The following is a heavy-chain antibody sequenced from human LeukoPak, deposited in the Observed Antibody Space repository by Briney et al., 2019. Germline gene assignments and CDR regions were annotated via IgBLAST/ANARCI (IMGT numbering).Heavy chain of an antibody. CDR3: ARDPNYYYYGMDV. V-gene: IGHV4-39*07. Sequence: SETLSLTCTVSGGSISSSSYYWGWIRQPPGKGLEWIGSIYYSGSTYYNPSLKSRVTISVDTSKNQSSLKLSSVTAADTAVYYCARDPNYYYYGMDVWGQGTTVTVSS. CDR1: GGSISSSSYY. J-gene: IGHJ6*02. CDR2: IYYSGST.